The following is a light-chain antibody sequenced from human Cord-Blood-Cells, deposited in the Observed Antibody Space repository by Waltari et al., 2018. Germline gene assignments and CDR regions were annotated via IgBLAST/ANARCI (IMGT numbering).Light chain of an antibody. Sequence: SYELTQPPSVSVSPGQTASITCSGDKLGDKYACWYQPKPGQYPVLVSYQDSKRPSGIPERFSGSNSGNTATLTISGTQAMDEADYYCQAWDSSTAVFGGGTKLTVL. CDR2: QDS. CDR1: KLGDKY. CDR3: QAWDSSTAV. J-gene: IGLJ2*01. V-gene: IGLV3-1*01.